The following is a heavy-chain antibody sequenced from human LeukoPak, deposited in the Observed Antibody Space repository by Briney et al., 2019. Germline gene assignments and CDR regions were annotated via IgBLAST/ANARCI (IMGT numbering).Heavy chain of an antibody. Sequence: PGGSLRLSCAASGFTFSSYGMHWVRQAPGKGLEWVAVISYDGSNKYYADSVKGRFTISRDNSKNTLYLQMNSLRAEDTAVYYCAKDKGLSGDYWGQGTLVTVSS. J-gene: IGHJ4*02. D-gene: IGHD2-15*01. CDR3: AKDKGLSGDY. V-gene: IGHV3-30*18. CDR2: ISYDGSNK. CDR1: GFTFSSYG.